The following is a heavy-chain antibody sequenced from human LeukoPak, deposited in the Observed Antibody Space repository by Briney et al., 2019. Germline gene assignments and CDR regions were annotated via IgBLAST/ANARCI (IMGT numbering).Heavy chain of an antibody. CDR3: ARLASYYYGSEPLGWFDP. CDR2: INPNSGGT. J-gene: IGHJ5*02. CDR1: GYTFTGYY. D-gene: IGHD3-10*01. Sequence: ASVKVSCKASGYTFTGYYMHWVRQAPGQGLEWMGWINPNSGGTNYAQKFQGRVTMTRDTSISAAYMELSRLRSDDTAVYNCARLASYYYGSEPLGWFDPWGQGTLVTVSS. V-gene: IGHV1-2*02.